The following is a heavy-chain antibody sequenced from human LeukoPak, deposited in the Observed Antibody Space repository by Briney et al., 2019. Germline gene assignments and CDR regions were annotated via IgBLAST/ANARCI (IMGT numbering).Heavy chain of an antibody. J-gene: IGHJ6*01. CDR1: GYSFTSYW. CDR2: IYPGDSDT. V-gene: IGHV5-51*01. CDR3: ARRQAGNTGAYYGMDV. Sequence: GESLKISCKGSGYSFTSYWIGWVRQMPGKGLEWMGIIYPGDSDTRYSPSFQGQVTISDDKSISTTYLQWSSLQASDTAMYYCARRQAGNTGAYYGMDVWGQGTTVTVSS. D-gene: IGHD1-7*01.